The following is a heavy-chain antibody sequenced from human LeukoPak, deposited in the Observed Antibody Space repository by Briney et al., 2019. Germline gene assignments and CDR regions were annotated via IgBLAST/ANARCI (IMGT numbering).Heavy chain of an antibody. CDR1: GGSFSGYY. CDR3: ARGQGTVTTH. J-gene: IGHJ4*02. Sequence: RSSETLSLTCAVSGGSFSGYYWTWIRQPPGKGLEWIGEINHSGSANYSPSLSSRVTISLDMSENQFSLKLTSVTAADTAVYYCARGQGTVTTHWGQGTPVTVSS. V-gene: IGHV4-34*01. D-gene: IGHD4-17*01. CDR2: INHSGSA.